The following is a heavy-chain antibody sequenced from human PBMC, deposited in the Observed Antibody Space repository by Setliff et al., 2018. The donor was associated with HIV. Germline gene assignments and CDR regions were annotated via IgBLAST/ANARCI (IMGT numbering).Heavy chain of an antibody. CDR1: GFTFSSYA. CDR2: ISSDGGST. J-gene: IGHJ4*02. D-gene: IGHD6-6*01. Sequence: GGSLRLSCAASGFTFSSYAMHWVRQAPGRGLEYVSAISSDGGSTYYANSVKGRFTISRDNSKNTLYLQMGGLRAEDMAVYYCARDGIAARWALDYWGQGIVVTVSS. CDR3: ARDGIAARWALDY. V-gene: IGHV3-64*01.